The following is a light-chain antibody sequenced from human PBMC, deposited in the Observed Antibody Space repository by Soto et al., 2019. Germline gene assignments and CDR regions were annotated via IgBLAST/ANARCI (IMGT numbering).Light chain of an antibody. Sequence: NFMLTQPHSVSESPGKTVIISCTRSSGSIASNYVQWYQQRPGSSPTTVIYEDNQRPSGVPDRFSGSIDSSSNSASLTISGLETEDEDDYFWQSYDATNQVFGGGTKLTVL. J-gene: IGLJ3*02. V-gene: IGLV6-57*01. CDR1: SGSIASNY. CDR2: EDN. CDR3: QSYDATNQV.